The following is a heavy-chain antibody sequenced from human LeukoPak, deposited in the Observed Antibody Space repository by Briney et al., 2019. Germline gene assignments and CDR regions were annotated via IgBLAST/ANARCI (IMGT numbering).Heavy chain of an antibody. CDR1: GFTFSSYW. Sequence: GGSLRLSCAASGFTFSSYWMSWVRQAPGKGLEWVANIKQDGSEKYYVDSVKGRFTISRDNAKNSLYLQMNSLRAEDTAVYYCARDGFEYSSSFYWDYWGQGTLVTVSS. J-gene: IGHJ4*02. D-gene: IGHD6-6*01. CDR2: IKQDGSEK. V-gene: IGHV3-7*01. CDR3: ARDGFEYSSSFYWDY.